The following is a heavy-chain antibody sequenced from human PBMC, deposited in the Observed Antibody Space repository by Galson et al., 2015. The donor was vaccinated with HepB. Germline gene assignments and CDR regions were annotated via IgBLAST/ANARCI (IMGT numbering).Heavy chain of an antibody. Sequence: ETLSLTCAVYGGSFSGYYWSWIRQPPGKGLEWIGEINHSGSTNYNPSLKSRVTISVDTSKNQFSLKLSSVTAADTAVYYCARGKGYCSSTSCRRSPKSYYYYYGVDVWGQGTTVTVSS. J-gene: IGHJ6*02. V-gene: IGHV4-34*01. CDR2: INHSGST. CDR3: ARGKGYCSSTSCRRSPKSYYYYYGVDV. CDR1: GGSFSGYY. D-gene: IGHD2-2*01.